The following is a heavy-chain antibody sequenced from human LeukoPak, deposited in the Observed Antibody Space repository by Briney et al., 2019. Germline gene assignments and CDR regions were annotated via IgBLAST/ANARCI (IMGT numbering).Heavy chain of an antibody. CDR2: VNHSGST. V-gene: IGHV4-34*01. J-gene: IGHJ5*02. CDR1: GGSFSDYY. D-gene: IGHD3-22*01. CDR3: ARGLRRRSMIVVPRRAHWFDP. Sequence: SETLSLTCAVYGGSFSDYYWSWIRQPPGKGLEWIGEVNHSGSTNYNPSLKSRVTISVDTSKNQFSLKLSSVTAADTAVFYCARGLRRRSMIVVPRRAHWFDPWGQGTLVTVSS.